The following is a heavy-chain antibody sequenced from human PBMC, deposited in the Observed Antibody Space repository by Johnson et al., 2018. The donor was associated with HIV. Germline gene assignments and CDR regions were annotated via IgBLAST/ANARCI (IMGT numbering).Heavy chain of an antibody. J-gene: IGHJ3*02. CDR1: GFTFDHYD. Sequence: VQLVESGGGLVQPGGSLRLSCAASGFTFDHYDMSWVRQVPGKGLEWVSGITWNGGSTGYADSVKGRFIISRDNAKISLYLQMNSLRVEDTALYHCVRVGKYCGGDCYSGVDVFDIWGQGTMVTVSS. D-gene: IGHD2-21*02. CDR3: VRVGKYCGGDCYSGVDVFDI. CDR2: ITWNGGST. V-gene: IGHV3-20*01.